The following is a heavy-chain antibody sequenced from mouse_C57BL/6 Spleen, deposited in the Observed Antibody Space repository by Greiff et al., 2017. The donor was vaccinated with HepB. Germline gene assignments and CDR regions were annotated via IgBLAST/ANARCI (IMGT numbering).Heavy chain of an antibody. V-gene: IGHV1-9*01. CDR1: GYTFTGYW. D-gene: IGHD1-1*01. J-gene: IGHJ4*01. CDR3: ARYPDYYGSSYYAMDY. Sequence: VQLQQSGAELMKPGASVKLSCKATGYTFTGYWIEWVKQRPGHGLEWIGEILPGSGSTNYNEKFKGKATFTADTSSNTAYMQLSSLTTEDSAIYYCARYPDYYGSSYYAMDYWGQGTSVTVSS. CDR2: ILPGSGST.